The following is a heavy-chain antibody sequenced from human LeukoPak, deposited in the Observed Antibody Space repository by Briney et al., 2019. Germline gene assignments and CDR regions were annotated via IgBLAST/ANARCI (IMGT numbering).Heavy chain of an antibody. V-gene: IGHV1-24*01. Sequence: ASVKVSCKVSGYTLTELSMHWVRQAPGKGLEWMGGFDPEDGETIYAQKFQGRVTMTEDTSTDTAYMELSSLRSEDTAVYYCATDGDMVRDDAFDIWGQGTMVTVSS. CDR1: GYTLTELS. J-gene: IGHJ3*02. CDR3: ATDGDMVRDDAFDI. CDR2: FDPEDGET. D-gene: IGHD3-10*01.